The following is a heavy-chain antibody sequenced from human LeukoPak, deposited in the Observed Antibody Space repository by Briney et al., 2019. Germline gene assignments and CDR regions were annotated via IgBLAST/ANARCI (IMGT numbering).Heavy chain of an antibody. D-gene: IGHD3-16*01. J-gene: IGHJ6*03. V-gene: IGHV4-39*07. CDR1: GGSISSSSYY. Sequence: SETLSLTCTVSGGSISSSSYYWSWIRQPPGKGLEWIGEINHSGSTNYNPSLKSRVTISVDTSKNQFSLKLSSVTAADTAVYYCARVGGYYYYYMDVWGKGTTVTVSS. CDR2: INHSGST. CDR3: ARVGGYYYYYMDV.